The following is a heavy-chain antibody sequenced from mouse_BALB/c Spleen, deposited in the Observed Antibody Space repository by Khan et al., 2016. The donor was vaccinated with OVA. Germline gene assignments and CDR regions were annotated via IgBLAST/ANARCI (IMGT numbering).Heavy chain of an antibody. J-gene: IGHJ4*01. CDR2: INTYTGDP. CDR3: ERVGYDGAVDY. CDR1: GYTFKNNG. V-gene: IGHV9-1*02. D-gene: IGHD2-14*01. Sequence: QIQLVQSGPELKKPGETVKISCKASGYTFKNNGMNWVKQTPGKGLKWMGWINTYTGDPTYADDFKGRFAFSLETSAHTAYLQLNNLNKEDKATYVCERVGYDGAVDYWGQGTSVTVSS.